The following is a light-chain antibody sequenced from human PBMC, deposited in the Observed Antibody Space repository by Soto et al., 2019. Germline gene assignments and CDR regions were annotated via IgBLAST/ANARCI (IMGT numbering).Light chain of an antibody. J-gene: IGKJ4*01. CDR3: QQRWDWPLT. V-gene: IGKV3-11*01. CDR2: DTF. CDR1: RTVNSQ. Sequence: EIVLTQSPASVSLSPGGRAPLSCRASRTVNSQLAWYQQKPGQAPRLLIYDTFNRAAGIPARFSGSETGTDFTLTINNLEPGDSAVYYCQQRWDWPLTFGGGTKV.